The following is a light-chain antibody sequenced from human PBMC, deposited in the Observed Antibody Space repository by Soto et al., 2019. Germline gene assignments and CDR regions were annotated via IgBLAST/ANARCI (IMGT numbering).Light chain of an antibody. CDR1: QSVRSN. V-gene: IGKV3-15*01. CDR2: GAF. J-gene: IGKJ1*01. CDR3: QQYNNWPPVT. Sequence: EIVMTQSPATLSVSPGERATLSCRASQSVRSNLAWYQQKPGQAPRLLIYGAFTRATGIPARFSGSGSGTEFTLTISSLQSEDFAVYYCQQYNNWPPVTFGQGTKVEIK.